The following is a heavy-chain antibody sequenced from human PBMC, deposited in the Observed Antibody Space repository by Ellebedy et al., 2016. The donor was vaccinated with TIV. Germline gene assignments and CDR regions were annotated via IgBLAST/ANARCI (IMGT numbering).Heavy chain of an antibody. CDR2: FDPEDGET. CDR3: ATGAITMVRGVIFYYYYGMDV. Sequence: ASVKVSCXVSGYTLTELSMHWVRQAPGKGLEWMGGFDPEDGETIYAQKFQGRVTMTEDTSTDTAYMELSSLRSEDTAVYYCATGAITMVRGVIFYYYYGMDVWGQGTTVTVSS. D-gene: IGHD3-10*01. CDR1: GYTLTELS. V-gene: IGHV1-24*01. J-gene: IGHJ6*02.